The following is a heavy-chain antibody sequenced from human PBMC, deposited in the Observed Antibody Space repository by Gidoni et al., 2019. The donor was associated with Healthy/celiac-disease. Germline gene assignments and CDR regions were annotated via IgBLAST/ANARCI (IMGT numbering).Heavy chain of an antibody. CDR2: ISGSGGST. CDR3: AKDRYWEQWPRFWSEQRDSWFDP. J-gene: IGHJ5*02. CDR1: GFTFSSHA. D-gene: IGHD6-19*01. V-gene: IGHV3-23*04. Sequence: EVQLVESGGGLVQPGGSLRLSCAASGFTFSSHAMSWVSQAPGKGREWVSAISGSGGSTYYADSVKGRFTISRDNSKNTLYLQMNSLRAEDTAVYYCAKDRYWEQWPRFWSEQRDSWFDPWGQGTLVTVSS.